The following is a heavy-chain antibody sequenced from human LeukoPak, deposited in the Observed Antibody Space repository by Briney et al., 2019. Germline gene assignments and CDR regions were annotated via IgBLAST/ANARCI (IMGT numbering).Heavy chain of an antibody. CDR1: GGSISSSSYY. CDR2: IYYSGST. V-gene: IGHV4-39*07. Sequence: PETLSLTCTVSGGSISSSSYYWGWIRQPPGKGLEWIGSIYYSGSTYYNPSLKSRVTISVDTSKNQFSLKLSSVTAADTAVYYCARGESCSSTSCYLGSWFDPWGQGTLVTVSS. J-gene: IGHJ5*02. D-gene: IGHD2-2*01. CDR3: ARGESCSSTSCYLGSWFDP.